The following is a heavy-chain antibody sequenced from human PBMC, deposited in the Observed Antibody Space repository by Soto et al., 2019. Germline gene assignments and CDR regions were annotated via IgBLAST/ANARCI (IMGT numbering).Heavy chain of an antibody. D-gene: IGHD2-15*01. CDR2: IYWDDDK. Sequence: QITLKESGPTLVKPTQPLTLTCTFSGFSLSTSGVGVGWIRQPPGKALEWLALIYWDDDKRYSPSLKSRLTITKDTSKNQVVLTMTNMDPVDTATYYCAHRPSYCSCGSCYSGFDYWGQGTLVTVSS. CDR3: AHRPSYCSCGSCYSGFDY. V-gene: IGHV2-5*02. J-gene: IGHJ4*02. CDR1: GFSLSTSGVG.